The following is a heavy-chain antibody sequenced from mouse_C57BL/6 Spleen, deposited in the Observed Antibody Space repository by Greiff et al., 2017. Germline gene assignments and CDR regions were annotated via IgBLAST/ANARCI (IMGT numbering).Heavy chain of an antibody. CDR3: ARSGDEGVDY. D-gene: IGHD3-1*01. J-gene: IGHJ2*01. Sequence: LMESGASVKISCTASGYAFSSYWLNWVKQRPGKGLEWIGQIHPGVGDTNYNGKYKGKATLTADKSSSTAYMQLSSLTSEDSAVYYCARSGDEGVDYWGQGTTLTVSS. CDR1: GYAFSSYW. CDR2: IHPGVGDT. V-gene: IGHV1-80*01.